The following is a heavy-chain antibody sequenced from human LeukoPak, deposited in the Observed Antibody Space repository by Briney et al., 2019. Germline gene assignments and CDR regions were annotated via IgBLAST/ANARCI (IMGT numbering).Heavy chain of an antibody. CDR2: ISSSGSTK. CDR1: GFTFSSYE. CDR3: ARNVRHYYDSSGCDY. J-gene: IGHJ4*02. Sequence: GGSLRLSCAASGFTFSSYEMNWVRLAPGKGLEWVSYISSSGSTKYYADSVKGRFTISRDNAKNSLYLQMNSLRAEDTAVYYCARNVRHYYDSSGCDYWGQGTLVTVSS. V-gene: IGHV3-48*03. D-gene: IGHD3-22*01.